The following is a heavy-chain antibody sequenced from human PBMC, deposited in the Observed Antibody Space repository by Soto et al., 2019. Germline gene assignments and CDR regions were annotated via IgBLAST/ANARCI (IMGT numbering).Heavy chain of an antibody. J-gene: IGHJ5*02. CDR3: AXSSVGYYDSSGYPNWFDP. CDR1: GGSISSYY. V-gene: IGHV4-59*01. D-gene: IGHD3-22*01. CDR2: IYYSGST. Sequence: KTSETLSLTCTVSGGSISSYYWSWIRQPPGKGLEWIGYIYYSGSTNYNPSLKSRVTISVDTSKNQFSLKLSSVTAADTAVYYCAXSSVGYYDSSGYPNWFDPWGKGTLVTVSS.